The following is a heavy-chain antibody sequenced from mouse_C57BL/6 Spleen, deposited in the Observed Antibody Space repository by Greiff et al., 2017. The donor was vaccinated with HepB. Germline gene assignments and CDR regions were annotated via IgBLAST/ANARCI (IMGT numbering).Heavy chain of an antibody. D-gene: IGHD1-1*01. CDR3: FRTTVVATDFDV. V-gene: IGHV14-1*01. CDR1: GFNIKDYY. CDR2: IDPEDGDT. Sequence: EVQLQQSGAELVRPGASVKLSCTASGFNIKDYYMHWVKQRPEQGLEWIGRIDPEDGDTEYAPKFQGKATMTADTSSNTAYLQLSSLTSEDTAVYYCFRTTVVATDFDVWGTGTTVTVSS. J-gene: IGHJ1*03.